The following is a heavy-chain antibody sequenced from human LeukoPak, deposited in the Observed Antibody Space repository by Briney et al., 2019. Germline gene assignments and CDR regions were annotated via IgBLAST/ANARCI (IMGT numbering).Heavy chain of an antibody. J-gene: IGHJ4*02. V-gene: IGHV4-4*07. D-gene: IGHD3-10*01. CDR2: IYTSGST. Sequence: SETLSLTCTVSGGSISSYYWSWIRQPAGKGLEWIGRIYTSGSTNYNPSLKSRVTMSVDTSKNQFSLKLSSVTAADTAVYYYARSFGELKVPHFDYWGQGTLVTVSS. CDR3: ARSFGELKVPHFDY. CDR1: GGSISSYY.